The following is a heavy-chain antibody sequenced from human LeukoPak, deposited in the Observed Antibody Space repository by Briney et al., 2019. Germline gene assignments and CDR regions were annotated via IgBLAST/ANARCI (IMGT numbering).Heavy chain of an antibody. V-gene: IGHV3-53*01. CDR3: ARDYPSFDY. Sequence: GGSLRLSCAASGFXVSSNYMSWVRQAPGKGLEWVSLIYSDGNTYYADSVKGRFTISRDNSKNTLYLQMNSLRAEDTAVYYCARDYPSFDYWGQGTLVTVSS. D-gene: IGHD3-16*02. CDR1: GFXVSSNY. J-gene: IGHJ4*02. CDR2: IYSDGNT.